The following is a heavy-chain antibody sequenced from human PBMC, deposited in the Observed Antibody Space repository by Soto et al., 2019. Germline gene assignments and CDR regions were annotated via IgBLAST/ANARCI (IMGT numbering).Heavy chain of an antibody. CDR1: GFTFSSYS. J-gene: IGHJ4*02. V-gene: IGHV3-30*18. Sequence: GGSLRLSCAASGFTFSSYSMHWVRQAPGKGLEWVAVISYDGSNKYYADSVKGRFTISRDNSKNTLYLQMNSLRAEDTAVYYCAKDTDDYGDYVSDYWGQGTLVTVSS. CDR3: AKDTDDYGDYVSDY. D-gene: IGHD4-17*01. CDR2: ISYDGSNK.